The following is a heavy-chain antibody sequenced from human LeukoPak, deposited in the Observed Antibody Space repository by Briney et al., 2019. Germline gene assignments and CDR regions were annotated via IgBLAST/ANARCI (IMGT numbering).Heavy chain of an antibody. D-gene: IGHD2-15*01. Sequence: GGSLRPSCAASGFTFSSSAMSWVRQAPGKGLEWVSAISNNGGYTYYTDSVQGRFTISRDNSKSTLCLQMNSLRAEDTAVYYCAKQLGYCSDGSCYFPYWGQGTLVTVSS. CDR1: GFTFSSSA. V-gene: IGHV3-23*01. J-gene: IGHJ4*02. CDR3: AKQLGYCSDGSCYFPY. CDR2: ISNNGGYT.